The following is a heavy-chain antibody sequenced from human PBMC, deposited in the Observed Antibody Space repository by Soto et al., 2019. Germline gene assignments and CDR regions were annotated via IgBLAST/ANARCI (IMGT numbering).Heavy chain of an antibody. V-gene: IGHV3-11*06. CDR2: ISSGSSYI. Sequence: QVHLVESGGGLVEPGGSLRLSCAASGFSFSDSYMSWIRQAPGKGLEWVSHISSGSSYIKYADSVEGRFTISRDNAKNSLYLKMNSLRAEDTAVYFCAREPVKTGWFDFWGRGILVTVSS. J-gene: IGHJ4*02. CDR3: AREPVKTGWFDF. D-gene: IGHD6-19*01. CDR1: GFSFSDSY.